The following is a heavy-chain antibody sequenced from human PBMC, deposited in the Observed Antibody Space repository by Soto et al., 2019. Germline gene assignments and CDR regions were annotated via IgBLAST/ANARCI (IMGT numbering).Heavy chain of an antibody. CDR3: ARRYGGNFDY. CDR1: GGSISSYY. J-gene: IGHJ4*02. Sequence: PSETLSLTCTVSGGSISSYYWSWIRQPPGKGLEWIGYIYYSGSTNYNPSLKCRVTISVDTSKNQFSLKLSSVTAADTAVYYCARRYGGNFDYWGQGTLVTVSS. CDR2: IYYSGST. V-gene: IGHV4-59*01. D-gene: IGHD3-16*01.